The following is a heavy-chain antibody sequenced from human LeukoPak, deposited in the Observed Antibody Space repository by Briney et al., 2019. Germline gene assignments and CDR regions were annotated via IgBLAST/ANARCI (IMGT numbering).Heavy chain of an antibody. CDR1: GGSFSGYY. CDR3: ARVPRGIVVVPAARYYYYYYMDV. D-gene: IGHD2-2*01. Sequence: KSSETLSLTCAVYGGSFSGYYWSWIRQPPGKGLEWIGEINHSGSTNYNPSLKSRVTISVDTSKNQFSLKLSSVTAADTDVYYCARVPRGIVVVPAARYYYYYYMDVWGKGTTVTVSS. CDR2: INHSGST. V-gene: IGHV4-34*01. J-gene: IGHJ6*03.